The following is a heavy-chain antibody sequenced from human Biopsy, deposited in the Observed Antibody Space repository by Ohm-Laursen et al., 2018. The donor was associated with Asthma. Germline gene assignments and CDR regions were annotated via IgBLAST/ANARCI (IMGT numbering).Heavy chain of an antibody. Sequence: QTLTLTCTVSYCSITSGGYYWTWIRQHPGKGLEWIGFIYYSGSTYYNPSLKSRVSISIDTSKNQFSLKLSSVTAADTAVYYCARAQDYYDSRGYYRSFDYWGQGTLVTVSS. D-gene: IGHD3-22*01. J-gene: IGHJ4*02. CDR2: IYYSGST. CDR3: ARAQDYYDSRGYYRSFDY. V-gene: IGHV4-31*03. CDR1: YCSITSGGYY.